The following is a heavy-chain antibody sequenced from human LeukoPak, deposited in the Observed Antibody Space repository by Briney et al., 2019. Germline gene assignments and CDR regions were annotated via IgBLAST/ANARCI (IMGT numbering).Heavy chain of an antibody. CDR1: GYTFTSYG. CDR2: ISAYNGNT. V-gene: IGHV1-18*01. Sequence: ASVKVSCKASGYTFTSYGISWVRQAPGQGLERMGWISAYNGNTNYAQKLQGRVTMTTDTSTSTAYMELRSLRSDDTAVYYCARGRDITMIVAPLDYWGQGTLVTVSS. J-gene: IGHJ4*02. D-gene: IGHD3-22*01. CDR3: ARGRDITMIVAPLDY.